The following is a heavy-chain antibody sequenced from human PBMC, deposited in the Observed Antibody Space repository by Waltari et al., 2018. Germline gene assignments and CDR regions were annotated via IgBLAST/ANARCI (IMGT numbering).Heavy chain of an antibody. Sequence: QVQLVQSGAEVKQPGSSVSVSCNVSAGTFSSLAISWVRQAPGQGIEWVGGSSRVDGKTNYAQKFQGRVTRTADEYTSTAYMELRSLRAEDTAVDYCARERDTPLGDFDYWGQGTLVTVAS. V-gene: IGHV1-69*01. D-gene: IGHD2-15*01. CDR2: SSRVDGKT. CDR3: ARERDTPLGDFDY. CDR1: AGTFSSLA. J-gene: IGHJ4*02.